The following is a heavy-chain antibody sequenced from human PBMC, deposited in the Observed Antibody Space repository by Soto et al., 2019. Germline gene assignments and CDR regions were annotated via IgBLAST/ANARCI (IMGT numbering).Heavy chain of an antibody. V-gene: IGHV1-3*01. CDR3: ARGIWTMTRGSYYFDN. D-gene: IGHD3-10*01. CDR1: GFTFTNYA. CDR2: INAGNGHT. J-gene: IGHJ4*02. Sequence: QIQLVQSGTEVKKPGASVKDSCMTSGFTFTNYAIQWVRQAPGQRPEWMGWINAGNGHTRYSQNFQGRVTITRDTPASTAYMELSSLISEDAAVYYCARGIWTMTRGSYYFDNWGQGTLVTVSS.